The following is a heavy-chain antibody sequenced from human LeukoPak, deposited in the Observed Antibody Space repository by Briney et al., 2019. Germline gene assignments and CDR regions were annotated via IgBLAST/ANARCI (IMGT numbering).Heavy chain of an antibody. Sequence: PSETLSLTCTVSGGSIGSYYWSWIRQPPGKGLEWIGEINHSGSTNYNPSLKSRVTISADTSKNQFSLKLSSVTAADTAVYYCARGPKPRAAAGTFYPPQFDYWGQGTLVTVSS. V-gene: IGHV4-34*01. CDR2: INHSGST. D-gene: IGHD6-13*01. J-gene: IGHJ4*02. CDR1: GGSIGSYY. CDR3: ARGPKPRAAAGTFYPPQFDY.